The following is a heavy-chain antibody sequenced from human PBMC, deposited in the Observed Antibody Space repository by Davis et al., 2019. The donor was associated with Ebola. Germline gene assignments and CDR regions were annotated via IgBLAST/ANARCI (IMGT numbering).Heavy chain of an antibody. CDR3: AGQRPANSGRQPYIY. Sequence: GSLRLSCTVSGASISSHYWTWIRQPPGKGLEWIGHLYYSGYTSYNRSLMSRVTMSLDTSKNQFSLRVASVTAADTAVYYCAGQRPANSGRQPYIYWGQGTLVTVSS. J-gene: IGHJ4*02. CDR2: LYYSGYT. V-gene: IGHV4-59*08. D-gene: IGHD3-10*01. CDR1: GASISSHY.